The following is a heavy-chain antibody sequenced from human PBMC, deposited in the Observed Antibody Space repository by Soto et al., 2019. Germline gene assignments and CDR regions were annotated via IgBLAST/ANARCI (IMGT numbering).Heavy chain of an antibody. D-gene: IGHD1-7*01. V-gene: IGHV4-34*01. CDR1: GGSFSGYY. Sequence: QVQLQQWGAGLLKPSETLSLTCAVYGGSFSGYYWSWIRQPPGKGLEWSGEINHSGSTNYNPSLKSRVTISVDTSKSQFALKLSSVTAADTAVYYCARGRNLPKLAPDYWGQGTLVTVSS. CDR2: INHSGST. CDR3: ARGRNLPKLAPDY. J-gene: IGHJ4*02.